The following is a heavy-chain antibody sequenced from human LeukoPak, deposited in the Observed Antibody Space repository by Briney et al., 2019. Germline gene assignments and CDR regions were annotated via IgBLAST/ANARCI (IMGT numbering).Heavy chain of an antibody. CDR3: ARDSGYSGGLDY. CDR1: GFTFSGSW. J-gene: IGHJ4*02. D-gene: IGHD6-19*01. CDR2: IGEDGTEK. V-gene: IGHV3-7*01. Sequence: QAGGSLRLSCTASGFTFSGSWMTWVRQTPGKGLEWVANIGEDGTEKNYVDSVKGRFTISRDNAKNSLYLQMNSLRAEDTALYYCARDSGYSGGLDYWGQGTLVTVSS.